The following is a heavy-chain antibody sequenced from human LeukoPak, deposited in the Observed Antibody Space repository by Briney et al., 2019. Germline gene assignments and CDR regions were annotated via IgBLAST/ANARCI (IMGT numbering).Heavy chain of an antibody. V-gene: IGHV1-18*01. D-gene: IGHD5-12*01. CDR1: GYTFTSYG. Sequence: ASVKVSCKASGYTFTSYGISWVRQAPGQGLEWMGWISAYNGNTNYSQKFQGRVTITTDTSTSTAYMELRSLRSDDTAVYYCARDLDSVYSGYDNDYGGQGTLVTASS. J-gene: IGHJ4*02. CDR3: ARDLDSVYSGYDNDY. CDR2: ISAYNGNT.